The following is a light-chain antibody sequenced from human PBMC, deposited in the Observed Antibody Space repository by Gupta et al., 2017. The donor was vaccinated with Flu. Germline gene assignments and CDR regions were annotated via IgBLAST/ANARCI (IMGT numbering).Light chain of an antibody. J-gene: IGKJ4*01. Sequence: DDVLTQSPLSLPVTLGQPASISCRSSESLVFTDGDSYVSWFHQRPGQSPRLLIYKASSRESGVPDRISGSGSGTDFTLNISRVEAEDFGVYYCLHSNSTPCTFGRGTKVEIK. CDR1: ESLVFTDGDSY. CDR3: LHSNSTPCT. V-gene: IGKV2-30*01. CDR2: KAS.